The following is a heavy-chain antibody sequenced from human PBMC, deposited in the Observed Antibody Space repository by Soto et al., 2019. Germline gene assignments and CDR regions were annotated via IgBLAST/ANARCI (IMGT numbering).Heavy chain of an antibody. D-gene: IGHD3-22*01. J-gene: IGHJ4*02. CDR1: GGTFSSYA. V-gene: IGHV1-69*01. Sequence: QVQLVQSGAEVKKPGSSVKVSCKASGGTFSSYAISWVRQAPGQGLEWMGGIIPIFGTANYAQKFQGRVTITADESTSTAYMELSSLRSEDTAVYYCATRAPGRKYYYDSSGLYDYWGQGTLVTVSS. CDR3: ATRAPGRKYYYDSSGLYDY. CDR2: IIPIFGTA.